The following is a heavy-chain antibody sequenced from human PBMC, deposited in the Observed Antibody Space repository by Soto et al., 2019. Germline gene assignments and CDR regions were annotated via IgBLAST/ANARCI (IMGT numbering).Heavy chain of an antibody. CDR1: GGSISSYY. V-gene: IGHV4-59*01. J-gene: IGHJ5*02. D-gene: IGHD3-16*01. CDR2: IYYSGST. Sequence: SETLSLTCTVSGGSISSYYWSWIRQPPGKGLEWIGYIYYSGSTNYNPSLKSRVTISVDTSKNQFSLKLSSVTAADTAVYYCAKRGPSNWFDPWGQGTLVTVSS. CDR3: AKRGPSNWFDP.